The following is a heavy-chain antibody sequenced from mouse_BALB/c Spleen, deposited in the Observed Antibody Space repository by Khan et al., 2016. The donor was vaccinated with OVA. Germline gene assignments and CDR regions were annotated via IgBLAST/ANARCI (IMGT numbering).Heavy chain of an antibody. CDR1: GSSLTSYG. D-gene: IGHD2-3*01. CDR3: AKPRDGCHYGMDY. CDR2: IWGDGST. J-gene: IGHJ4*01. Sequence: QVQLKESGPGLVAPSQSLSITCTVSGSSLTSYGVNWVRQPPGKGLEWLGVIWGDGSTNYHSALKSRLSITKDNSKSHVFLILNSLQTDDTATSYGAKPRDGCHYGMDYWGQGTSVTVSS. V-gene: IGHV2-3*01.